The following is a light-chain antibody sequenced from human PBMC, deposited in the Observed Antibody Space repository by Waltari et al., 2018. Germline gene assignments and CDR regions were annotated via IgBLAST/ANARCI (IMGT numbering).Light chain of an antibody. CDR1: QSVRSY. J-gene: IGKJ4*01. CDR3: QQRSNWLT. Sequence: EIVLTQSPATLSLSPGERATLSCRARQSVRSYLAWYQQKPDQAPRLLIYDASNRATGVPARFSGSGSGTDFTLIISSLEPEDFAVYYCQQRSNWLTFGGGTKVEI. V-gene: IGKV3-11*01. CDR2: DAS.